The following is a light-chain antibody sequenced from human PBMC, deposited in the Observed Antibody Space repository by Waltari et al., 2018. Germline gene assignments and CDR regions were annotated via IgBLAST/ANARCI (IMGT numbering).Light chain of an antibody. J-gene: IGKJ4*01. Sequence: DIQMTQSPSSLSVSVGDRVTITFRASPSVRSFLNWYQQKPGKAPKLLIYTTSTLQSGVPSRFTGSRSGTDFTLTISSLQPDDFATYYCQQSYVTPSTFGSGTKVDIK. CDR1: PSVRSF. CDR2: TTS. V-gene: IGKV1-39*01. CDR3: QQSYVTPST.